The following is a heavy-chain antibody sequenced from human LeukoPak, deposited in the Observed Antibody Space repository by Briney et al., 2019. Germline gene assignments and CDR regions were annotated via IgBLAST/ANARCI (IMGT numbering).Heavy chain of an antibody. CDR3: ARGIIGYYFDY. CDR1: GYTFTGYY. J-gene: IGHJ4*02. D-gene: IGHD2-15*01. Sequence: ASVKVSCKASGYTFTGYYIHWVRQAPGQGLEWMGWINPYNGGTNYAQKFQGRVTLTRDTSISTAYMELTSLKSDDTAVYFCARGIIGYYFDYWGQGTLVTVSS. V-gene: IGHV1-2*02. CDR2: INPYNGGT.